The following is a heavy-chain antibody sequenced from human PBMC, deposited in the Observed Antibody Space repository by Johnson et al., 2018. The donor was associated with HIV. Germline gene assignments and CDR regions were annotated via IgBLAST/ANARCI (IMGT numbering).Heavy chain of an antibody. Sequence: MQLVESGGGLVQPGGFLRLSCAASGFTFSSYDMHWVRQATGKGLEWVSAIGTAGDTYYPGSVKGRFTISRENAKNTLYVQMNSLRPEDTAVYFCARAIEGKWLQPRGFDIWGQGTMVTVS. CDR2: IGTAGDT. V-gene: IGHV3-13*01. J-gene: IGHJ3*02. CDR1: GFTFSSYD. CDR3: ARAIEGKWLQPRGFDI. D-gene: IGHD5-24*01.